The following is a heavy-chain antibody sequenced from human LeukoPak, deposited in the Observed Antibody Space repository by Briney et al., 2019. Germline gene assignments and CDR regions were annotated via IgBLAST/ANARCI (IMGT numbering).Heavy chain of an antibody. CDR1: GGSGSSGSYY. J-gene: IGHJ3*02. D-gene: IGHD3-16*02. CDR3: ASLYDYVWGSYRENAFDI. CDR2: IYYSGST. V-gene: IGHV4-61*01. Sequence: SETLSLTCTVSGGSGSSGSYYWSWIRQPPGKGLEWIGYIYYSGSTNYNPSLKSRVTISVDTSKNQFSLKLSSVTAADTAVYYCASLYDYVWGSYRENAFDIWGQGTMVTVSS.